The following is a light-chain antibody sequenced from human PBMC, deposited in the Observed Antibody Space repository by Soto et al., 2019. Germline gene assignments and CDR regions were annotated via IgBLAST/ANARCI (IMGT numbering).Light chain of an antibody. CDR1: SSDIGAGYD. J-gene: IGLJ1*01. CDR3: SSYTSSSSLYV. CDR2: GNT. V-gene: IGLV1-40*01. Sequence: QSVLTQPPSVSGAPGQRVTISCTGSSSDIGAGYDVHWYQKLPGTAPKVLIYGNTNRPSGVPDRFSGSKSGTSASLAITGLQSEDEAVYYCSSYTSSSSLYVFGSGTKVTVL.